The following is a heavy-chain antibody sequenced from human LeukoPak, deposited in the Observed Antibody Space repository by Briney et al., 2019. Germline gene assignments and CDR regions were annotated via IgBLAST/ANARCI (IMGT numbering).Heavy chain of an antibody. Sequence: ASVKVSCKASGYTFTSYYMHWVRQAPGQGLEWMGIINPTGGHSSYAQKFQGRLTMTRDPSTSTVYMELSSLRSEDTAEYFCARGMSELYYYCMDVWGQGTAVTVSS. CDR2: INPTGGHS. V-gene: IGHV1-46*01. CDR1: GYTFTSYY. D-gene: IGHD3-16*01. CDR3: ARGMSELYYYCMDV. J-gene: IGHJ6*02.